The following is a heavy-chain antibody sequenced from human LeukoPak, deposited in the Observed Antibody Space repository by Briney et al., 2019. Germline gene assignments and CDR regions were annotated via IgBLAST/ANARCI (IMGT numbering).Heavy chain of an antibody. J-gene: IGHJ6*02. D-gene: IGHD3-16*01. Sequence: PSETLSLTCTVSGGSISSSSYYWGWIRQPPGKGLEWIGSIYYSGSTYYKPSLKSRVTISVDTSKNQFSLKLSSVTAADTAMYYCARHFGSMDVWGQGTTVTVSS. V-gene: IGHV4-39*01. CDR1: GGSISSSSYY. CDR3: ARHFGSMDV. CDR2: IYYSGST.